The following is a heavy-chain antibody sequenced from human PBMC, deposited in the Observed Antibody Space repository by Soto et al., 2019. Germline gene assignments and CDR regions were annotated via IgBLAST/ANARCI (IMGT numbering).Heavy chain of an antibody. CDR2: ISHDGVNK. CDR1: GSTFPNYP. Sequence: VQLVESGGGVIHPGKSLRLSCAASGSTFPNYPMHWVRQTPDNGLEWVAVISHDGVNKNSADSVKGRFTISRDNSRNTLYLHMDSLRVEDTAMYYCVRGGYSSSWERLDPWGQGTLVTVSS. CDR3: VRGGYSSSWERLDP. D-gene: IGHD6-13*01. V-gene: IGHV3-30-3*01. J-gene: IGHJ5*02.